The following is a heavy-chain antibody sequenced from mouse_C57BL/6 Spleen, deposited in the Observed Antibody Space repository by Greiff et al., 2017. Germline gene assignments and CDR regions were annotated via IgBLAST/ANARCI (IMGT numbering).Heavy chain of an antibody. J-gene: IGHJ3*01. CDR2: IYPSNGFS. V-gene: IGHV1-31*01. Sequence: VQLQQSGPELVKPGASVKISCKASGYSFTGYYMHWVKQSHGNILDWIGYIYPSNGFSSYNQKFKGKATLTVDKSSSTAYMELRSLTSEDSAVYYCATPYDYDGAWLAYWGQGTLVTVSA. CDR1: GYSFTGYY. D-gene: IGHD2-4*01. CDR3: ATPYDYDGAWLAY.